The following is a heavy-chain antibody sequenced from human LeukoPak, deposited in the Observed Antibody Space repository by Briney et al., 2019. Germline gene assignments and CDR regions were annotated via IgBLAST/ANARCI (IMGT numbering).Heavy chain of an antibody. D-gene: IGHD6-13*01. CDR2: ISYDGSNK. V-gene: IGHV3-30*03. CDR1: GFTFSSYG. Sequence: PGGSLRLSCAASGFTFSSYGMHWVRQAPGKGLEWVALISYDGSNKYYADSVKGRFTISRDNSKNTLFLQMNSLRDDDTAVYYCVRGVGVSRFNYFDPWGQGTLVIVSS. J-gene: IGHJ5*02. CDR3: VRGVGVSRFNYFDP.